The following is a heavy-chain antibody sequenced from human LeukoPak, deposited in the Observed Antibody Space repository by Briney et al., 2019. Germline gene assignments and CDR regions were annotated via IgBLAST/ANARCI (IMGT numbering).Heavy chain of an antibody. D-gene: IGHD4-17*01. V-gene: IGHV4-39*01. J-gene: IGHJ4*02. Sequence: SETLSLTCTASGGSISSSSYYWGWIRQPPGKGLEWIGSIYYSGSTYYNPSLKSRVTISVDTSKNQFSLKLSSVTAADTAVYYCARLPIGDYYFDYWGQGTLVTVSS. CDR2: IYYSGST. CDR3: ARLPIGDYYFDY. CDR1: GGSISSSSYY.